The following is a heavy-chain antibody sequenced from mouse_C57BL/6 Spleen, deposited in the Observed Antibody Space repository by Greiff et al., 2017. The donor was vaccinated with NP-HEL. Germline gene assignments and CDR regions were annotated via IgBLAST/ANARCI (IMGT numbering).Heavy chain of an antibody. D-gene: IGHD1-1*01. CDR1: GFSLSTSGMG. CDR2: IYWDDDK. V-gene: IGHV8-12*01. CDR3: ARRGDYYGSDWYFDV. J-gene: IGHJ1*03. Sequence: QVTLKECGPGILQSSQTLSLTCSFSGFSLSTSGMGVSWIRQPSGKGLEWLAHIYWDDDKRYNPSLKSRLTISKDTSRNQVFLKITSVDTADTATYYCARRGDYYGSDWYFDVWGTGTTVTVSS.